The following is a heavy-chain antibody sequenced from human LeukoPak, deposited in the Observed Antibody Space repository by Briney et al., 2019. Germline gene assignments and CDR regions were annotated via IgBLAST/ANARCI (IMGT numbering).Heavy chain of an antibody. V-gene: IGHV3-30*18. J-gene: IGHJ4*02. CDR2: ISYDGSNK. CDR3: AKGLMGAMFIPDY. D-gene: IGHD3-16*01. CDR1: GFTFSSYG. Sequence: GGSLRLSCAASGFTFSSYGMHWVRQAPGKGLEWVAVISYDGSNKYYADSVKGRFTTSRDNSKNTLYLQMNSLRAEDTAVYYCAKGLMGAMFIPDYWGQGTLVTVSS.